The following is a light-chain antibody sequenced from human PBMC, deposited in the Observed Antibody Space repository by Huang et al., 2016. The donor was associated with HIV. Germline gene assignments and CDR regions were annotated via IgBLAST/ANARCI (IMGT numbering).Light chain of an antibody. CDR3: QQSDSTPPYT. V-gene: IGKV1-39*01. Sequence: DIQMTQSPSSLSASVGDRVTITCRASQSISNYLNRYQQKLGRAPKLLIYAASSLQSGVPSRFSGSGSGTDFTLTISNLQPEDFATYYCQQSDSTPPYTFGQGTKLEIK. J-gene: IGKJ2*01. CDR1: QSISNY. CDR2: AAS.